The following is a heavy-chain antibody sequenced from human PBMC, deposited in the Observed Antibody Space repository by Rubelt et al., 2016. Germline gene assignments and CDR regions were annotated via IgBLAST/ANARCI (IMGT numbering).Heavy chain of an antibody. V-gene: IGHV4-34*01. D-gene: IGHD4-17*01. CDR3: ARVYYGDYNPYWYFDL. Sequence: QVQLQESGPGLVKPSETLSLTCAVYGGSFSGYYWSWIRQPPGKGLEWIGEINHSGSTNYNPSLKSRVTISVDTSKNQFSLKLSSVTAADTAVYYCARVYYGDYNPYWYFDLWGRGTLVTVSS. CDR2: INHSGST. CDR1: GGSFSGYY. J-gene: IGHJ2*01.